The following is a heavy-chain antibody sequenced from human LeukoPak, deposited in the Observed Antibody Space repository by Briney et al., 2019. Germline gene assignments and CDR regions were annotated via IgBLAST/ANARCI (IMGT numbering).Heavy chain of an antibody. V-gene: IGHV3-7*01. D-gene: IGHD3-16*01. CDR2: IKQDGSEK. Sequence: GGSLRLSCTASGFTFGDYAMSWIRQAPGKGLEWVANIKQDGSEKYYVDSVKGRFTISRDNAKNSLYLQMNSLRAEDTAVYYCARVSPYIYYFDYWGQGTLVTVSS. CDR3: ARVSPYIYYFDY. CDR1: GFTFGDYA. J-gene: IGHJ4*02.